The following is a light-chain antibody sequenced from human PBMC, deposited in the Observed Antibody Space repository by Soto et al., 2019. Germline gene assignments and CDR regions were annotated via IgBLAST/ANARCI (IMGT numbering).Light chain of an antibody. CDR1: GSNIGKND. Sequence: QSVLTQPPSVSAAPGQKVTISCSGSGSNIGKNDVSWYLQLPGAAPKLLIYDTNKRPSGIPDRCSCSKSCTSATLGITGLQTGDEADYFCGTWDTRLSVVVFGGGTKVTVL. J-gene: IGLJ2*01. V-gene: IGLV1-51*01. CDR3: GTWDTRLSVVV. CDR2: DTN.